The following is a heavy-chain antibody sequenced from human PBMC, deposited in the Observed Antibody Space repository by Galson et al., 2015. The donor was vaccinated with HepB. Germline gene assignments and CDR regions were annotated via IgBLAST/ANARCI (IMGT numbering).Heavy chain of an antibody. D-gene: IGHD1-7*01. J-gene: IGHJ4*02. CDR3: TTDSYYTSYWNWDNY. CDR1: GFTYSQPLTKAW. Sequence: SLRLSCAGSGFTYSQPLTKAWITWVRQAPGKGLGGIGRLKRKMNAQTWNFPPPGKADFTTSGEEPKNREYWKMNSLRSEDTGVYYCTTDSYYTSYWNWDNYWGQGALVTVSS. CDR2: LKRKMNAQTW. V-gene: IGHV3-15*01.